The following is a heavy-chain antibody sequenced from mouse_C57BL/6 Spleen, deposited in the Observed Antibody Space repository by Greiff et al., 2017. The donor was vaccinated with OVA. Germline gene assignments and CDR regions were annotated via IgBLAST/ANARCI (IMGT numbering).Heavy chain of an antibody. Sequence: VQLQQPGAELVMPGASVKLSCKASGYTFTSYWMHWVKQRPGQGLEWIGEIDPADSYTNYNQKFKGKSTLTVDKSSSTAYMQLSSLTSEDSAVYYCARLVTTLYYFDYWGQGTTLTVSS. J-gene: IGHJ2*01. V-gene: IGHV1-69*01. CDR3: ARLVTTLYYFDY. D-gene: IGHD2-2*01. CDR2: IDPADSYT. CDR1: GYTFTSYW.